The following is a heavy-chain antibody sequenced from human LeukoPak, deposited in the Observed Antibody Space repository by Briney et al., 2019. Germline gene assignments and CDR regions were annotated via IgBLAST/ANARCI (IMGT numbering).Heavy chain of an antibody. CDR3: ARGKVVTMVRGVIITYFDY. CDR2: ISPNNGGT. V-gene: IGHV1-2*02. J-gene: IGHJ4*02. D-gene: IGHD3-10*01. CDR1: GYTFTGYY. Sequence: ASVKVSCKASGYTFTGYYIHWVRQAPGHGLEWMGCISPNNGGTNYAQKFQGRVTMTRDTSISTANMELSSLRSEDTAVYYCARGKVVTMVRGVIITYFDYWGQGTLVTVSS.